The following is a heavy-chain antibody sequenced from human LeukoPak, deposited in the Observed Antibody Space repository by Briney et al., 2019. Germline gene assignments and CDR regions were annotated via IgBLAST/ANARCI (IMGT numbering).Heavy chain of an antibody. D-gene: IGHD2-2*01. CDR2: ISGSGGST. Sequence: GGSLRLSCAASGFTFSSYGMSWVRQAPGKGLEWISAISGSGGSTYYADSVKGRFTISRDNSKNTLYLQMNSLRAEDTALYYCARVPAAIGESLHFDYWGQGTLVTVSS. CDR3: ARVPAAIGESLHFDY. V-gene: IGHV3-23*01. CDR1: GFTFSSYG. J-gene: IGHJ4*02.